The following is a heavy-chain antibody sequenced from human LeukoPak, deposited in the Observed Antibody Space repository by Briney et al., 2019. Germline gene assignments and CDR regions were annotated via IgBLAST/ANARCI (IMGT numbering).Heavy chain of an antibody. CDR1: GGSLSDYY. CDR2: ISHRGRT. V-gene: IGHV4-34*01. J-gene: IGHJ5*02. Sequence: SETLSLTCAVYGGSLSDYYWSWIRQSPGKGLEWIGEISHRGRTYYNLSLKSRVTISVDTSKNQFSLKLSSVTAADTAVYYCARSRNRITIFGVVIKDNWFDPWGQGTLVTVSS. D-gene: IGHD3-3*01. CDR3: ARSRNRITIFGVVIKDNWFDP.